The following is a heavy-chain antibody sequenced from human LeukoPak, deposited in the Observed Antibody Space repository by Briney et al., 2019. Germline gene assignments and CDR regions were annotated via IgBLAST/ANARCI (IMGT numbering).Heavy chain of an antibody. CDR1: GGSISSSSYY. J-gene: IGHJ5*02. CDR3: ARSSYNGNSVSVAYNWFDP. Sequence: KSSETLSLTCTVSGGSISSSSYYWGWIRQPPGKGLEWIGEINHSGSTNYTPSLKSRVTMAVDTSKRQFSLKLNSVTAADTAVYYCARSSYNGNSVSVAYNWFDPWGQGILVSVSS. D-gene: IGHD4-23*01. V-gene: IGHV4-39*07. CDR2: INHSGST.